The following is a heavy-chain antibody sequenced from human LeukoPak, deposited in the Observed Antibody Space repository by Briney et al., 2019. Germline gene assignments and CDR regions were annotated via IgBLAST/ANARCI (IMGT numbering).Heavy chain of an antibody. CDR1: GGSISSNNFY. CDR3: AGSAGDGSGYYWSDY. J-gene: IGHJ4*02. CDR2: IYYTGNS. Sequence: SQTLSLTCTVSGGSISSNNFYWSWIRQHPGKGLEWVGHIYYTGNSYYNPSLKSRLTISLDTSKNQFSLKLNSVTAADTAVYYCAGSAGDGSGYYWSDYWGQGTLVTVSS. V-gene: IGHV4-31*02. D-gene: IGHD3-22*01.